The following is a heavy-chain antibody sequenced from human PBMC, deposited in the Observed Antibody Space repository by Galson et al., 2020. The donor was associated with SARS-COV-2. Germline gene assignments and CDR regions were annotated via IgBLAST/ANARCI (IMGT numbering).Heavy chain of an antibody. Sequence: KIGESLKISCKGSGYSFPNYWINWVRQMPGRGLEWIGRLDPSDSYTTYSPSFQGHVTISADKSINTAYLQWSSLKASDTAIYYCARSSGRIAGGTWWLDPWGQGTQVILSA. CDR3: ARSSGRIAGGTWWLDP. D-gene: IGHD2-15*01. V-gene: IGHV5-10-1*01. CDR1: GYSFPNYW. J-gene: IGHJ5*02. CDR2: LDPSDSYT.